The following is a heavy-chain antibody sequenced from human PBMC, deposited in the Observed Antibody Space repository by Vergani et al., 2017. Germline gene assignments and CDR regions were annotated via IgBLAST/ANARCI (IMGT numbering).Heavy chain of an antibody. J-gene: IGHJ4*02. Sequence: QVQLVESGGGVVQPGRSLRFSCAASGFTFSSYGMHWVRQAPGKGLEWVAVIWCDGSNKYYADSVKGRFTISRDNSKNTLYLQMNSLRAEDTAVYYCARGDYDFWSGTDYWGQGTLVTVSS. CDR1: GFTFSSYG. CDR3: ARGDYDFWSGTDY. CDR2: IWCDGSNK. D-gene: IGHD3-3*01. V-gene: IGHV3-33*01.